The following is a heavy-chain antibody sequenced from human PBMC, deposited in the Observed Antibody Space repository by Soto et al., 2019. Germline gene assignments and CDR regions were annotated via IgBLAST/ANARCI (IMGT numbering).Heavy chain of an antibody. D-gene: IGHD3-22*01. CDR2: FNAGNGNT. CDR1: DYTFASYA. V-gene: IGHV1-3*01. Sequence: ASVTVSCKASDYTFASYAMYWVRQDPGPRLDWMGCFNAGNGNTKYSQKFQGRVTITRDTSASTAYMELSSLRSEDTAVYYCARDKGRGYYDSSGYLRTYYYYGMDAWGQGTTVTSP. CDR3: ARDKGRGYYDSSGYLRTYYYYGMDA. J-gene: IGHJ6*02.